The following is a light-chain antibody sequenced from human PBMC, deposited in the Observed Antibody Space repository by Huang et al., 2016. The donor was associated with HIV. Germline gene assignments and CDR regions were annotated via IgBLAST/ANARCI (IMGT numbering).Light chain of an antibody. CDR1: QSSLSRPTNKTY. V-gene: IGKV4-1*01. CDR2: WAS. J-gene: IGKJ2*01. Sequence: DIVMTQSPDSLAVSLGERATINCKSSQSSLSRPTNKTYLAWYQQRPGQSPTLLIYWASTRRSGVPDRFSASGSGTHFTLTISSLQAEDVAFYYCQQYYISPPTFGQGTKLEI. CDR3: QQYYISPPT.